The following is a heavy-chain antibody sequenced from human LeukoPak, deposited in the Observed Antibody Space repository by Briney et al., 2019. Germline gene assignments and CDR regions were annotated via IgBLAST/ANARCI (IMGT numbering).Heavy chain of an antibody. J-gene: IGHJ3*02. CDR1: GYAFTSYS. CDR3: ARDARRGVELKAFDI. V-gene: IGHV1-8*02. CDR2: MNPNSGNT. D-gene: IGHD1-7*01. Sequence: ASVKVSCKASGYAFTSYSMHWVRQATGQGLEWMGWMNPNSGNTGYAQKFQGRVTMTRNTSISTAYMELSSLRSEDTAVYYCARDARRGVELKAFDIWGQGTMVTVSS.